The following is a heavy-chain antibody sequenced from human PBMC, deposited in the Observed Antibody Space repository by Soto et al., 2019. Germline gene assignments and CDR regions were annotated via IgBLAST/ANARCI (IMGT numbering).Heavy chain of an antibody. V-gene: IGHV1-24*01. CDR1: GYTLTELS. Sequence: ASVKVSCKVSGYTLTELSMHWVRQAPGKGLEWMGGFDPADGETIYAQKFQGRVTMTEDTSTDTAYMELSSLRSEDTAVYYCATGYSSSSGVVFDYWGQGTLVTVSS. D-gene: IGHD6-6*01. CDR2: FDPADGET. CDR3: ATGYSSSSGVVFDY. J-gene: IGHJ4*02.